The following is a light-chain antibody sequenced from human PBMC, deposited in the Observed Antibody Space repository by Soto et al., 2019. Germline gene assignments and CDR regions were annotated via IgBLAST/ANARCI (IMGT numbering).Light chain of an antibody. CDR1: SSNIGINT. Sequence: QAVVTQPPSASGTPGQRVTISCFGSSSNIGINTVNWYQQLPGTAPKLLIYGDDQRPSGVPDRFSGSKSGTSASLAISGLQSEDETDYFCAAWDDSLNGVVFGTGTKVTVL. J-gene: IGLJ1*01. CDR2: GDD. CDR3: AAWDDSLNGVV. V-gene: IGLV1-44*01.